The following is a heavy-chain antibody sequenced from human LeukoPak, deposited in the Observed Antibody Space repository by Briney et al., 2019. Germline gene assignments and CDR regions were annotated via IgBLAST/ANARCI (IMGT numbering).Heavy chain of an antibody. D-gene: IGHD6-19*01. Sequence: GGSLRLSCAASGFTFSSYGMSWVRQAPGKGLEWVSAISGSGGSTYYADSVKGRFTISRDNSRNTLYLQMNSLRAEDTAVYYCAKPPFQWLLVFDYWGQGTLVTVSS. CDR3: AKPPFQWLLVFDY. J-gene: IGHJ4*02. V-gene: IGHV3-23*01. CDR1: GFTFSSYG. CDR2: ISGSGGST.